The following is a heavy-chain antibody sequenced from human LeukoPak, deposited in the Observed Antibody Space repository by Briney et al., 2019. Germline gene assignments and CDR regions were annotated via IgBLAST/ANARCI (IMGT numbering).Heavy chain of an antibody. CDR2: IKQDGSEN. J-gene: IGHJ6*02. D-gene: IGHD3-10*01. CDR3: ARDVRSRQHYYGSGSYYPNYYYYGMDV. Sequence: TGGSLRLSCAASGFTSSSYWMSWVRQAPGKGLEWVANIKQDGSENYYVDSVKGLFTISRDNAKNSLYLQMNSLRAEDTAVYYCARDVRSRQHYYGSGSYYPNYYYYGMDVWGQGTTVTVSS. V-gene: IGHV3-7*01. CDR1: GFTSSSYW.